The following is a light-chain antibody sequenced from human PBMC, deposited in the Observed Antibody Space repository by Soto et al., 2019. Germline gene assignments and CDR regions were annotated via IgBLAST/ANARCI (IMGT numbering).Light chain of an antibody. V-gene: IGKV1-5*03. J-gene: IGKJ1*01. Sequence: DIQMTQSPSTLSASVGDRVTITCRASESIDSWLAWHQQKPGRAPKLLISKASSLESGVPSRFSGSGFGTEFTLTFSRLQPDDFATYYCQQYNSYRAFGQGTKVEI. CDR3: QQYNSYRA. CDR1: ESIDSW. CDR2: KAS.